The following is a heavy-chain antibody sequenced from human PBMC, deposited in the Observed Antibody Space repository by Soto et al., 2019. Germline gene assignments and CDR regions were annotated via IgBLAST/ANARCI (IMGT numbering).Heavy chain of an antibody. D-gene: IGHD3-3*01. V-gene: IGHV3-48*01. CDR3: ARDYMDFWSGHFDY. CDR2: ISSSSFTI. J-gene: IGHJ4*02. CDR1: GFRFSDYS. Sequence: EVHLVESGGRLVQPGGSLRLSCAASGFRFSDYSMNWVRQAPGRGLEWVSYISSSSFTIHYADSVEGRFAISRDNAKNSLYLQMNSLRVEDTAVYYCARDYMDFWSGHFDYWGQGALVTVSS.